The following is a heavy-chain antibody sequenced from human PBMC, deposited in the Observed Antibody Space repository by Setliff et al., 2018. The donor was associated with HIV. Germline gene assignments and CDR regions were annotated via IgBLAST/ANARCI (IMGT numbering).Heavy chain of an antibody. CDR3: ASIELAAMVPVDY. Sequence: QPGGSLRLSCAASGFTFRSYWMHWVRQTPGKGLVWVSRIKTAASVTSYADSVKGRFTISRDNAKNSLFLQMNSLRAEDTAVYYCASIELAAMVPVDYWGQGTLVTVSS. J-gene: IGHJ4*02. CDR2: IKTAASVT. V-gene: IGHV3-74*01. CDR1: GFTFRSYW. D-gene: IGHD5-18*01.